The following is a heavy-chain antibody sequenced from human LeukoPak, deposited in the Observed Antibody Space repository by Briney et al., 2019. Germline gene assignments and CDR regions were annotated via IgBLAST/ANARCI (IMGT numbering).Heavy chain of an antibody. V-gene: IGHV3-23*01. Sequence: QPGGSLRLSCAASGFTFSSYAMRWVRQAPGKGLEWVSAITGSGDSTYHADSVKGRFTISRDNSKNTLYLQMNSLRAEDTAVYYCADSNYWYPVDYWGQGTLVTVSS. CDR1: GFTFSSYA. D-gene: IGHD4-11*01. CDR3: ADSNYWYPVDY. J-gene: IGHJ4*02. CDR2: ITGSGDST.